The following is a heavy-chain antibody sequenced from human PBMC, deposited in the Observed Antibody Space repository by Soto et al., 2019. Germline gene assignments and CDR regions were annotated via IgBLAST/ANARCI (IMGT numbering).Heavy chain of an antibody. Sequence: GGSLRLSCAASGFTFSYYGMHWVRQAPGKGLEWVAVISNDGGNKYYADSVKGRFTISRDNSKNTLYLQMDSLRAEDTAVYYCAKSLYYDILSGSGMDVWGQGTTVTVSS. D-gene: IGHD3-9*01. J-gene: IGHJ6*02. CDR3: AKSLYYDILSGSGMDV. V-gene: IGHV3-30*18. CDR1: GFTFSYYG. CDR2: ISNDGGNK.